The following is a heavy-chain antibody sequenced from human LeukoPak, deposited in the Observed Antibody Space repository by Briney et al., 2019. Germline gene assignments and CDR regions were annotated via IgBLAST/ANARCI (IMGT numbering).Heavy chain of an antibody. D-gene: IGHD1-26*01. CDR1: GYTFTSHG. V-gene: IGHV1-18*01. J-gene: IGHJ4*02. CDR2: ISAYNGIT. Sequence: ASAKVSCKASGYTFTSHGISWVRQAPGQGLEWMGWISAYNGITNYAQKLQGRVTMTTDTSTSTAYMELRSLRSDDTAVYYCARDLRGSWGPGFDYWGQGTLVTVSS. CDR3: ARDLRGSWGPGFDY.